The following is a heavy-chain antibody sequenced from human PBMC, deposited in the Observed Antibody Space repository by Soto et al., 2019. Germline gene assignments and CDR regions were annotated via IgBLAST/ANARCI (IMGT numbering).Heavy chain of an antibody. D-gene: IGHD3-22*01. CDR3: ARDTNYFESGGYPPVAL. J-gene: IGHJ4*02. CDR2: ISYDGTNR. CDR1: GFSFSSYT. V-gene: IGHV3-30-3*01. Sequence: PGGSLRLSCAASGFSFSSYTMFWVRQAPGKGLEWVALISYDGTNRYYADSVKGRFTISRDNSKNALYLQMSTLKAEDTAVYFCARDTNYFESGGYPPVALWGQGT.